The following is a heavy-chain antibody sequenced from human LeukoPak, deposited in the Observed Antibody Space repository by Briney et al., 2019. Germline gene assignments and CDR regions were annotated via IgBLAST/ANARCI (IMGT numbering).Heavy chain of an antibody. CDR3: ARDSSGWYFDY. CDR2: IYTSGST. J-gene: IGHJ4*02. CDR1: GGSISSGSYY. Sequence: TLSLTCTVSGGSISSGSYYWSWIRQPAGKGLEWIGRIYTSGSTNYNPSLKSRVTISVDTSKNQFSLKLSSVTAADTAVFYCARDSSGWYFDYWGQGTLVTVSS. V-gene: IGHV4-61*02. D-gene: IGHD6-19*01.